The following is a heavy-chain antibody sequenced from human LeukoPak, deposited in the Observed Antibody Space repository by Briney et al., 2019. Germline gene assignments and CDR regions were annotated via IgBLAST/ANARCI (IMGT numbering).Heavy chain of an antibody. D-gene: IGHD1-20*01. Sequence: SETLSLTCAVYGGSFSGYYWSWIRQPPGKGLEWIGEIYRSGSTNYNPSLKSRVTISVDTSKNQFSLKLNSVTAADTAVYYCARRSPTTYNWNDGYFDYWGQGTLVTVSS. V-gene: IGHV4-34*01. CDR2: IYRSGST. CDR3: ARRSPTTYNWNDGYFDY. J-gene: IGHJ4*02. CDR1: GGSFSGYY.